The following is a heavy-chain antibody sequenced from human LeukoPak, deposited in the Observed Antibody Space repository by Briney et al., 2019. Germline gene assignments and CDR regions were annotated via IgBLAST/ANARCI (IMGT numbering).Heavy chain of an antibody. Sequence: PGGSPRLSCAASGFTFSSYAMSWVRQAPGKGLEWVSAISGSGGSTYYADSVKGRFTISRDNSKNTLYLQMNSLRAEDTAVYYCAKVPYGSGSVDYWGQGTLVTVSS. V-gene: IGHV3-23*01. J-gene: IGHJ4*02. CDR2: ISGSGGST. CDR1: GFTFSSYA. CDR3: AKVPYGSGSVDY. D-gene: IGHD3-10*01.